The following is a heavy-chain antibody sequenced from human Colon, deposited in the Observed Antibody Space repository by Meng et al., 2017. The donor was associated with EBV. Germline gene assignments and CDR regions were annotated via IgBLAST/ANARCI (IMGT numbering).Heavy chain of an antibody. Sequence: QLQLQESGPGLVKPSVTLSLTCTVSGGSITNGSYYWGWIRQPPGKGLEWIGNIYYSGNTYYNPSLKSRVTISVDTSKNQFSLKLSSVTAADTALYYCATTKYDSGSYNWFDPWGQGTLVTVSS. CDR2: IYYSGNT. CDR1: GGSITNGSYY. V-gene: IGHV4-39*07. D-gene: IGHD3-10*01. CDR3: ATTKYDSGSYNWFDP. J-gene: IGHJ5*02.